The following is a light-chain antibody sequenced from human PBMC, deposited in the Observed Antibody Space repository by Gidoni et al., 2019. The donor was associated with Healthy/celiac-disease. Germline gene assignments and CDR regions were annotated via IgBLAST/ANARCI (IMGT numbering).Light chain of an antibody. J-gene: IGKJ4*01. Sequence: EIVSTQSPGTLSLSPGERATLSCRASQRVSSSYLAWYQQKPGQAPRLLIYGASSRATGIPDRFSGSGSGTDFTLTISRLEPEDFAVYYCQQYGSSPFGGGTKVEIK. V-gene: IGKV3-20*01. CDR2: GAS. CDR3: QQYGSSP. CDR1: QRVSSSY.